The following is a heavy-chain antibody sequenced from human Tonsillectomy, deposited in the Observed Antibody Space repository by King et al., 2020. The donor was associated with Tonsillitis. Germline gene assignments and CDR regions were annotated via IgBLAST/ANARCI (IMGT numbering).Heavy chain of an antibody. D-gene: IGHD2-2*01. Sequence: VQLVESGAEVKKPGASVKVSCKASGYTFTSYGISWVRQAPGQGLEWMGWISAYNGNTNYAQKLQGRVTMTTDTSTSTAYMELRGLGSDDTAVYYWASNGGYCSSTSCYGFDYWGQGTLVTVSS. J-gene: IGHJ4*02. V-gene: IGHV1-18*01. CDR3: ASNGGYCSSTSCYGFDY. CDR1: GYTFTSYG. CDR2: ISAYNGNT.